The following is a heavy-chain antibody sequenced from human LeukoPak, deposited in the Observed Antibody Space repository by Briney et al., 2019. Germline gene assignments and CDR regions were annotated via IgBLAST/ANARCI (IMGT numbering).Heavy chain of an antibody. CDR3: ARQVRCSSTSCTERLFDP. D-gene: IGHD2-2*01. Sequence: PGESLKISCKGSGYSFTSYWIGWVRQMPGKGLEWMGIIYPGDSDTRYSPSFQGQVTISADKSISTAYLQWSSLKASDTAMYYCARQVRCSSTSCTERLFDPWGQGTLVTVSS. CDR2: IYPGDSDT. V-gene: IGHV5-51*01. J-gene: IGHJ5*02. CDR1: GYSFTSYW.